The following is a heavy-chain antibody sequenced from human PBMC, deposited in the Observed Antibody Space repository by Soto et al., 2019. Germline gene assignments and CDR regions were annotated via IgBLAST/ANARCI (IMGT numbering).Heavy chain of an antibody. V-gene: IGHV3-66*01. D-gene: IGHD2-2*01. CDR2: MYPGGST. J-gene: IGHJ4*02. CDR3: ASILGGGFAYHDYYDY. Sequence: EVQLVQSGGGLVQPGGSLRLSCAASGLTVGSKFMIWVRQAPGKGLEWVSVMYPGGSTHYADSVRGRVTFSRDNSKNTLYLQVRSLRAGETAKYYWASILGGGFAYHDYYDYWGKGNLVTVSS. CDR1: GLTVGSKF.